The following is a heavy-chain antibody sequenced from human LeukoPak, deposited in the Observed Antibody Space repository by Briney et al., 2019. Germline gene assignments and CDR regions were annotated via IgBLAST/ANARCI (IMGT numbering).Heavy chain of an antibody. CDR1: GGSISSGGYS. CDR2: IYCSGST. V-gene: IGHV4-30-4*07. Sequence: SSETLSLTCAVSGGSISSGGYSWSWLRQPPGKGLEWIGCIYCSGSTYYNPSLKNRVTISVDTSKNQSSLKLSSVTAADTAVYYCARGNRYFDWLLPNYFDYWGQGTLVTVSS. CDR3: ARGNRYFDWLLPNYFDY. J-gene: IGHJ4*02. D-gene: IGHD3-9*01.